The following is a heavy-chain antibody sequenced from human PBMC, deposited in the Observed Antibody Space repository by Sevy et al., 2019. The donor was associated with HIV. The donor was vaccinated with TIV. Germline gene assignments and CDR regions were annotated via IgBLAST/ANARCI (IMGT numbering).Heavy chain of an antibody. CDR3: ARVGGLVRYFDWLPPMDV. V-gene: IGHV4-34*01. CDR1: GGSFSGYY. D-gene: IGHD3-9*01. Sequence: SETLSLTCAVYGGSFSGYYWSWIRQPPGKGLEWIGEINHSGSTNYNPSLKSRVTISVDTSKNQFSLKLSSVTAADTAVYYCARVGGLVRYFDWLPPMDVWGQGTMVTVSS. CDR2: INHSGST. J-gene: IGHJ6*02.